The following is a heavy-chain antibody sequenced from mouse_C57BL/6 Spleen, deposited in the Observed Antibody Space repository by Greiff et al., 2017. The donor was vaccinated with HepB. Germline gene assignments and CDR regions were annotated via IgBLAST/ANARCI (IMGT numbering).Heavy chain of an antibody. CDR3: ARHGYYEWFAY. CDR2: ISSGGSYT. Sequence: EVNVVESGGDLVKPGGSLKLSCAASGFTFSSYGMSWVRQTPDKRLEWVATISSGGSYTYYPDSVKGRFTISRDNAKNTLYLQMSSLKSEDTAMYYCARHGYYEWFAYWGQGTLVTVSA. CDR1: GFTFSSYG. V-gene: IGHV5-6*01. D-gene: IGHD2-3*01. J-gene: IGHJ3*01.